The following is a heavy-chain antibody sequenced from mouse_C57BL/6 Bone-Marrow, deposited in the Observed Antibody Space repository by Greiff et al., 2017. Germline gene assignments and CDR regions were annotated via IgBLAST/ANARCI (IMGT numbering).Heavy chain of an antibody. V-gene: IGHV1-64*01. CDR3: ARLWLLRDD. Sequence: QVQLKQPGAELVKPGASVKLSCKASGYTFTSYWMHWVKQRPGQGLEWIGMIHPNSGSTNYNEKFKSKATLTVDKSSSTAYMQLSSLTSAVSAVYYCARLWLLRDDWGTGTTLTVSS. J-gene: IGHJ2*01. CDR1: GYTFTSYW. CDR2: IHPNSGST. D-gene: IGHD2-3*01.